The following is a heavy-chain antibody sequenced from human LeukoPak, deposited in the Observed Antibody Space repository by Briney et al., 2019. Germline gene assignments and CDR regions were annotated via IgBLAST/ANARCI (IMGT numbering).Heavy chain of an antibody. Sequence: GESLKISCKGSGYSFTSYWIGWVRQMPGKGLEWMGIIYPGDSDTRYSPSFQGQVTISADKSISTAYLQWSSLKASDTAMYYCARQDPEYSSGDDAFDIWGQGTMVTVSS. CDR3: ARQDPEYSSGDDAFDI. CDR1: GYSFTSYW. D-gene: IGHD6-19*01. J-gene: IGHJ3*02. V-gene: IGHV5-51*01. CDR2: IYPGDSDT.